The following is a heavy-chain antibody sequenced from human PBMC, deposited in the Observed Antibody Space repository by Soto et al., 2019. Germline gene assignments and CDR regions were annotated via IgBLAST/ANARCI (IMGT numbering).Heavy chain of an antibody. CDR3: ARVWTGAFDY. CDR1: GGSISSGGYS. Sequence: SETLSLTCAVSGGSISSGGYSWSWIRQPPGKGLEWIGYIYHSGSTYYNPSLKSRVTISVDRSKNQFSLKLSSVTAADTAVYYCARVWTGAFDYWGQGTLVTVSS. V-gene: IGHV4-30-2*01. J-gene: IGHJ4*02. D-gene: IGHD3-9*01. CDR2: IYHSGST.